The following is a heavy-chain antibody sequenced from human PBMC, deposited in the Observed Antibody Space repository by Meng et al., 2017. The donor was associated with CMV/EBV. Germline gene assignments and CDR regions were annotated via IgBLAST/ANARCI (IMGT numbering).Heavy chain of an antibody. CDR1: GGSISSGDYY. J-gene: IGHJ5*02. D-gene: IGHD3-3*01. CDR3: ARGRITIFGVVRARGAGLFDP. V-gene: IGHV4-30-4*08. Sequence: LRLSCTVSGGSISSGDYYWSWIRQPPGKGLEWIGYIYYSGSTYYNPSLKSRVTISVDTSKNQFSLKLSSVTAADTAVYYCARGRITIFGVVRARGAGLFDPWGQGTLVTVSS. CDR2: IYYSGST.